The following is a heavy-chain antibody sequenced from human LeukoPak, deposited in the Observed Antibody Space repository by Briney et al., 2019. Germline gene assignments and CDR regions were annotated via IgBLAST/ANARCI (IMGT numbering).Heavy chain of an antibody. V-gene: IGHV4-34*01. D-gene: IGHD2-2*01. Sequence: PSETLSLTCAVYAGSFSGYYWSWIRQPPGKGLEWIRESNHSGSTNYNPSLKSRVTISVDTSKNQFSLKLSSVTAADTAVYYCARNKDCSSTSCYYRSWYGGNNWFDPWGQGTLVTVSS. CDR1: AGSFSGYY. CDR2: SNHSGST. CDR3: ARNKDCSSTSCYYRSWYGGNNWFDP. J-gene: IGHJ5*02.